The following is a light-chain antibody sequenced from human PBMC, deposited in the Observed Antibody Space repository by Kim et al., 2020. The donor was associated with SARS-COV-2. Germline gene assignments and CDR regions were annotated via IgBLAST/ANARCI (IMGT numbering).Light chain of an antibody. V-gene: IGKV1-5*03. CDR2: KAS. Sequence: DIQMTQSLSTLSASVGDRGTITCRASQSISSWLAWYQQKPGKAPKLLIYKASSLQGGVPSRFSGSGSGTEFTPTISSLQPDGFATYYWQRYDTYSITFGGGTKVDIK. J-gene: IGKJ4*01. CDR1: QSISSW. CDR3: QRYDTYSIT.